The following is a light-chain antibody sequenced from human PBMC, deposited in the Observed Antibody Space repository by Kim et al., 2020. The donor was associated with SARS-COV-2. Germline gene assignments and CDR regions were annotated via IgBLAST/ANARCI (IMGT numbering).Light chain of an antibody. J-gene: IGKJ2*01. Sequence: ASVGDRVTITCRASQSIGSWLAWYQQKPGKAPKLLIYDASRVESGVPSRFSGSESGTEFTLTISSLQPDDFATYYCQQYDSYSSTFGQGTKLEI. V-gene: IGKV1-5*01. CDR2: DAS. CDR3: QQYDSYSST. CDR1: QSIGSW.